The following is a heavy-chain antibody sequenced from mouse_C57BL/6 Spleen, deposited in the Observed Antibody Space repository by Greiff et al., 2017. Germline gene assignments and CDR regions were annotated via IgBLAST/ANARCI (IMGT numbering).Heavy chain of an antibody. CDR3: ARSNDYDFDY. Sequence: VQLQQSGAELVRPGTSVKVSCKASGYDFTNYLIEWVKQRPGQGLEWIGVINPGSGGTNYNEKFKGKATLTADKSSSTAYMQLSSLTSEDSAVYFCARSNDYDFDYWGQGTTLTVSS. D-gene: IGHD2-4*01. J-gene: IGHJ2*01. V-gene: IGHV1-54*01. CDR2: INPGSGGT. CDR1: GYDFTNYL.